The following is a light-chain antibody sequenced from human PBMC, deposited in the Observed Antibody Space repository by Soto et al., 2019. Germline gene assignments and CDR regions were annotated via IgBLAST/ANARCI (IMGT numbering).Light chain of an antibody. V-gene: IGKV3-15*01. CDR3: QQYNNWPET. CDR1: QSVSSS. Sequence: EIVMTQSPVTLSVSPGKTATLSCRASQSVSSSLAWYQQKPGQAPRLLIYGASTRATGIPARFSGSGSGTEFTLTISSLQSEDFAVYYCQQYNNWPETFGQGTKGDIK. CDR2: GAS. J-gene: IGKJ1*01.